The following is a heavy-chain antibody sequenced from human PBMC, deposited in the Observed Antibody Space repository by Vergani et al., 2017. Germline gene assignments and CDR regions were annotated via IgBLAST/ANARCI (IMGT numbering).Heavy chain of an antibody. D-gene: IGHD1-14*01. CDR2: INPSGGST. CDR1: GYPFTSYY. Sequence: QVQLVQSGAEVKTPGASVKLSCKASGYPFTSYYMHWVRQAPGQGLEWMGIINPSGGSTSYAQKFQGRVTMTRDTSTSTVYMELSSRRSEDTAVYYCARGEGPGSPEPYYYYMDVWGKGTTVTVSS. CDR3: ARGEGPGSPEPYYYYMDV. V-gene: IGHV1-46*01. J-gene: IGHJ6*03.